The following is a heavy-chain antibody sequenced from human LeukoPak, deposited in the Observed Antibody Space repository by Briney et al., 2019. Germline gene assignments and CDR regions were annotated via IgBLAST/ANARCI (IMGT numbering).Heavy chain of an antibody. CDR3: ARILEGYYYFGLDV. Sequence: GGSLRLSCAASGFTFSSYSMNWVRQAPGKGLEWVSSISSSSSYIYYADSVQGRFTISRDNGKKTVFLQMNSLSAEDTAVYYCARILEGYYYFGLDVWGQGTTVIASS. J-gene: IGHJ6*02. CDR2: ISSSSSYI. V-gene: IGHV3-21*01. CDR1: GFTFSSYS. D-gene: IGHD3/OR15-3a*01.